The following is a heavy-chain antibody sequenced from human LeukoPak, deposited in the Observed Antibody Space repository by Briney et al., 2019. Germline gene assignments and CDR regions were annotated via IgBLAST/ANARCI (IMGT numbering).Heavy chain of an antibody. CDR1: GYTFSGDY. V-gene: IGHV1-2*02. D-gene: IGHD6-6*01. CDR3: ARDGVAARPLGY. J-gene: IGHJ4*02. Sequence: ASVKVSCKASGYTFSGDYMHSVRQAPGQGLGWMGWINPNSGDTNYAQKFQGRVTMTRGTSISTAYMELNRLRSDDTAVYYCARDGVAARPLGYWGQGTLVTVSS. CDR2: INPNSGDT.